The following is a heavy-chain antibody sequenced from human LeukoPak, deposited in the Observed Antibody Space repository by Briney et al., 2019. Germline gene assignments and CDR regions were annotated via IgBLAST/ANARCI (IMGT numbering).Heavy chain of an antibody. J-gene: IGHJ4*02. CDR3: ARGMTARYCSGGSCYGDFDY. CDR1: GFTVSSNY. D-gene: IGHD2-15*01. CDR2: IYSDGNT. V-gene: IGHV3-53*04. Sequence: GGSLRLSCAASGFTVSSNYMSWVRQAPGKGLEWVSVIYSDGNTYYADSVKGRFTISGHNSKNTLYLQMNSLRAEDTAVYYCARGMTARYCSGGSCYGDFDYWGQGTLVTV.